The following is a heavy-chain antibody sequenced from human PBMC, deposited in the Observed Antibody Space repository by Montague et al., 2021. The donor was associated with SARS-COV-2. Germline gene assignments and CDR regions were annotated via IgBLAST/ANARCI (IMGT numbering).Heavy chain of an antibody. J-gene: IGHJ6*03. D-gene: IGHD1-1*01. CDR3: ASHPPGYRYFYYLDV. Sequence: SETLSLTCTVSGGSISSCYWSWIRHHQGSGPELSWNIYNCGSTNSNYTLTRRVTISVDTSKNQISLRLKSVTAADTAVYYCASHPPGYRYFYYLDVWGRGTTVTVS. CDR2: IYNCGST. V-gene: IGHV4-59*13. CDR1: GGSISSCY.